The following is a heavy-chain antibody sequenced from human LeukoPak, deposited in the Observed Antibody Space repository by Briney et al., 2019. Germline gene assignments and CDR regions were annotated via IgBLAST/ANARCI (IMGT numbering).Heavy chain of an antibody. D-gene: IGHD3-22*01. J-gene: IGHJ4*02. Sequence: PGGSLRLSCAASGFTFSNFWMHWVRQAPGKGLEWVGRIKSKTDGGTTDYAAPVKGRFTISRDDSKNTLYLQMNSLKTEDTAVYYCTTKYYYDSSGYYQLFDYWGQGTLVTVSS. CDR1: GFTFSNFW. CDR2: IKSKTDGGTT. CDR3: TTKYYYDSSGYYQLFDY. V-gene: IGHV3-15*07.